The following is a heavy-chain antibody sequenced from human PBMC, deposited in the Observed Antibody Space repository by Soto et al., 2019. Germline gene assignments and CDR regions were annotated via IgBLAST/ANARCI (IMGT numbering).Heavy chain of an antibody. CDR2: ISYDGTLK. J-gene: IGHJ4*02. V-gene: IGHV3-30*16. D-gene: IGHD5-12*01. CDR3: MRHSFRLPWIFEL. CDR1: GSGFTFRNYN. Sequence: LRLSCTASGSGFTFRNYNLNWVRQAPGKGLEWVAVISYDGTLKYYADAVKGRFTISRDDSKKTVFLQLNSLRGEDTAVYYCMRHSFRLPWIFELWGQGVLVTVTS.